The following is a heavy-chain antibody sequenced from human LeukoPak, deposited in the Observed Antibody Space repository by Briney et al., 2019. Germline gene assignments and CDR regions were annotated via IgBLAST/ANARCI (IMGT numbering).Heavy chain of an antibody. V-gene: IGHV4-59*01. CDR3: ARGIPGYFGTSGYYYEY. Sequence: PGGSLRLSCAASGFTFSSYSMNWVRQPPGKGLDWIGTMYDSGRTYYNSSLKSRVTISIDTSKNQFSLKLSSVTAADTAVYYCARGIPGYFGTSGYYYEYWGQGTLVTVSS. D-gene: IGHD3-22*01. CDR2: MYDSGRT. J-gene: IGHJ4*02. CDR1: GFTFSSYS.